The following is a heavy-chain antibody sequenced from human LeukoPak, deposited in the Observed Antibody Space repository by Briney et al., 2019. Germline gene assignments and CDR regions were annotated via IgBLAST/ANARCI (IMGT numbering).Heavy chain of an antibody. CDR3: ARGSGWFNY. CDR1: GSSISSSSYY. Sequence: PSETLSLTCTVSGSSISSSSYYWSWIRQPPGKGLEWIGYIYSSGTTNYNPSLKSRVTISVDTSKNQFSLKLSSVTAADTAVYYCARGSGWFNYWGQGTLVTVSS. CDR2: IYSSGTT. J-gene: IGHJ4*02. V-gene: IGHV4-61*05. D-gene: IGHD6-19*01.